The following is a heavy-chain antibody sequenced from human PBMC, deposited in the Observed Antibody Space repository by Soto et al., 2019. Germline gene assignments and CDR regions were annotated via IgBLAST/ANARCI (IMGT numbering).Heavy chain of an antibody. CDR3: ARSREWGSGRYFDY. J-gene: IGHJ4*02. Sequence: QVQLVQSGAEVRKPGASVKVSCKASGYTFTSYGLTWVRQAPGQGLAWMGWISAHNGNTNYAQKLQGRVTMTTDTSTSTAYLELRSLRSDDTAVYYCARSREWGSGRYFDYWGQGTLVTVSS. V-gene: IGHV1-18*01. CDR2: ISAHNGNT. CDR1: GYTFTSYG. D-gene: IGHD1-26*01.